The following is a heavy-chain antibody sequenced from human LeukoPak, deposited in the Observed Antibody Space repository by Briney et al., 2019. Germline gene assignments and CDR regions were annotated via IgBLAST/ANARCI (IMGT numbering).Heavy chain of an antibody. CDR1: GFTFSSYG. Sequence: PGGSLRLSCAASGFTFSSYGMHWVRQAPGRGLEWVAHIKQDGSEKYYVDSVKGRFTISRDNAKNSLYLQMNSLRAEDTAVYYCARDPGLRYFDLHWYFDLWGRGTLVTVSS. V-gene: IGHV3-7*01. CDR2: IKQDGSEK. CDR3: ARDPGLRYFDLHWYFDL. J-gene: IGHJ2*01. D-gene: IGHD3-9*01.